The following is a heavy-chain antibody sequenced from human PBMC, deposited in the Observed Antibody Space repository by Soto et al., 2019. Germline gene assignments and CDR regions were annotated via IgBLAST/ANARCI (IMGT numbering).Heavy chain of an antibody. J-gene: IGHJ4*02. CDR1: GGSISSGDYY. D-gene: IGHD4-17*01. V-gene: IGHV4-30-4*01. Sequence: QVQLQESGPGLVKPSQTLSLTCTVSGGSISSGDYYWSWIRQPPGKGLEWIGYIYYSGSTYYNPSLTRRVTISVDTSKYQFSLKLSSVTAADTAVYYCASRLTDYGGNSAWGQGTLVTVSS. CDR2: IYYSGST. CDR3: ASRLTDYGGNSA.